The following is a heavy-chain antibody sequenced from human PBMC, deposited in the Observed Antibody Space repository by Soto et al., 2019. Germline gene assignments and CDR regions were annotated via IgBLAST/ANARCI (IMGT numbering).Heavy chain of an antibody. CDR3: ARLDGYYHYMDV. CDR2: ISSISNTI. J-gene: IGHJ6*03. CDR1: GFTFSSYS. D-gene: IGHD6-13*01. Sequence: GGSLRLSCAASGFTFSSYSMSWVRQAPGKGLEWISYISSISNTIYYADSVKGRFTISRDNAKNSLYLQMKSLRDEDTAVYYCARLDGYYHYMDVWGKGTTVTVS. V-gene: IGHV3-48*02.